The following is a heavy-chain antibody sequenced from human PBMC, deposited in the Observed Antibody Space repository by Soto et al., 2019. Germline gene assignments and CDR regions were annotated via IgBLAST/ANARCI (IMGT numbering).Heavy chain of an antibody. V-gene: IGHV5-10-1*03. Sequence: EVQLVQSGAEVKKPGESLRISCKGSGYSFTSYWISWVRQMPGKGLEWMGRIDPSDSYTNYSPSFQGHVTISADKSISTAYLQWSSLKASDTAMYYCARQGIAVAGTGLDAFDIWGQGTMVTVSS. J-gene: IGHJ3*02. D-gene: IGHD6-19*01. CDR1: GYSFTSYW. CDR2: IDPSDSYT. CDR3: ARQGIAVAGTGLDAFDI.